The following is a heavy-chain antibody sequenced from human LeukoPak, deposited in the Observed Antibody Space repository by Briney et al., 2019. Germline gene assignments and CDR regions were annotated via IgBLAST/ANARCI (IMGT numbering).Heavy chain of an antibody. CDR1: GGSISSYY. CDR2: IYTSGST. D-gene: IGHD6-13*01. CDR3: ARENAGQQLLVLVSTDFWFDP. Sequence: SETLSLTCTVSGGSISSYYRSWIRQPAGKGLEWIGRIYTSGSTNYNPSLKSRVTMSVDTSKNQFSLKLSSVTAADTAVYYCARENAGQQLLVLVSTDFWFDPWGQGTLVTVSS. J-gene: IGHJ5*02. V-gene: IGHV4-4*07.